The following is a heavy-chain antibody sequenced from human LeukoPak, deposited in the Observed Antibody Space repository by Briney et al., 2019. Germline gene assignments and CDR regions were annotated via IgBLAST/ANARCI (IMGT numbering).Heavy chain of an antibody. CDR3: ARDGPLILGAADYYSYFYMDV. CDR1: GYTFTNYG. Sequence: ASVKLSCKASGYTFTNYGITWVRQAPGQGLEWMGWISAYNGNTNYAQKFQGRVTMTTDTSTTTAYMDMRSLRSDDTAVYYCARDGPLILGAADYYSYFYMDVWGKGTTVTVS. J-gene: IGHJ6*03. V-gene: IGHV1-18*04. D-gene: IGHD1-26*01. CDR2: ISAYNGNT.